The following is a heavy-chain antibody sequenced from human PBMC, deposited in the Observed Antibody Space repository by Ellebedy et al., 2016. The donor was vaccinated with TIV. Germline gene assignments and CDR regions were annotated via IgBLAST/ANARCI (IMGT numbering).Heavy chain of an antibody. V-gene: IGHV4-59*01. Sequence: MPSETLSLTCTVSGGSITSFYWSWIRQTPGKGLEYIGNIYYTGSTNYNPSLKSRVTISVDTSRNQISLKLSSVTAADTAVYYCSAAYGRVTPAYWGQGTLVTVSS. CDR1: GGSITSFY. J-gene: IGHJ4*02. CDR2: IYYTGST. D-gene: IGHD4-17*01. CDR3: SAAYGRVTPAY.